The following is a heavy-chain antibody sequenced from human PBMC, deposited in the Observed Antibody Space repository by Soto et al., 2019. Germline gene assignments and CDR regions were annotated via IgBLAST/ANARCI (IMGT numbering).Heavy chain of an antibody. V-gene: IGHV3-23*01. Sequence: GGSLRLSCAASGFTFSSYAMSWVRQAPGKGLEWVSAISGSGGSTYYADSVKGRFTISRDNSKNTLYLQMNSLRAEDTAVYYCAKVPDYYDSSGYYAYWGQGTQVTVSS. CDR3: AKVPDYYDSSGYYAY. CDR1: GFTFSSYA. J-gene: IGHJ4*02. D-gene: IGHD3-22*01. CDR2: ISGSGGST.